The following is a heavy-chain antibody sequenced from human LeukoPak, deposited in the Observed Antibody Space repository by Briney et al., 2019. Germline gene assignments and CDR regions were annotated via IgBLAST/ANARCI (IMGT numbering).Heavy chain of an antibody. V-gene: IGHV3-23*01. CDR1: GYTFSNYA. J-gene: IGHJ4*02. CDR3: AKSSARWGSESPYYFDY. Sequence: PGGSLRLSCAASGYTFSNYAMTWVRQAPGKGLEWVSAISGSGGSTYYADSVKGRFTISRDNSKYTLYLQMNSLRANDTAVYYFAKSSARWGSESPYYFDYWGQGTLVTVSS. CDR2: ISGSGGST. D-gene: IGHD2-21*01.